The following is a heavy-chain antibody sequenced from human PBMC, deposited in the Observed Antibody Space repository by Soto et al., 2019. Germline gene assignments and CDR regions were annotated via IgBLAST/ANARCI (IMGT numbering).Heavy chain of an antibody. Sequence: SLRLSCAASGFNIRTHRMHWVRQAPGKGLVWVSRINNDGSGTSYADSVKGRFTTSRDNVENTLYLQMNSLSAEDTAVYYCARDLWMDSMDVWGQGITVTVSS. V-gene: IGHV3-74*01. D-gene: IGHD3-3*01. CDR2: INNDGSGT. CDR3: ARDLWMDSMDV. CDR1: GFNIRTHR. J-gene: IGHJ6*02.